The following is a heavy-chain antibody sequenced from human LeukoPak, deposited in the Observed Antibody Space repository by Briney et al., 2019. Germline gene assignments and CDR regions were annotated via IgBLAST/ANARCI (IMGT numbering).Heavy chain of an antibody. Sequence: PSETLSLTCTVSGYSISSGYYWGWIRQPPGKGLEWIGSIYHSGSTYYNPSLKSRVTISVDTSKNQFSLKLSSVTAADTAVYYCARQGPRRRYCSGGSCRLFNWFDPWGQGTLVTVSS. D-gene: IGHD2-15*01. J-gene: IGHJ5*02. CDR3: ARQGPRRRYCSGGSCRLFNWFDP. CDR1: GYSISSGYY. V-gene: IGHV4-38-2*02. CDR2: IYHSGST.